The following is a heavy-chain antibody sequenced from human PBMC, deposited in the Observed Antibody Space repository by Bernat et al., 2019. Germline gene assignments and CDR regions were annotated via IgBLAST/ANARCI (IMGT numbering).Heavy chain of an antibody. J-gene: IGHJ6*03. CDR2: ISGSGDST. V-gene: IGHV3-23*01. D-gene: IGHD1-26*01. CDR1: GFTFSSYA. Sequence: EVQLLESGGGLVQPGGSLRLSCAASGFTFSSYAMSWVRQAPGKGLEWVSAISGSGDSTYFADSVKGRFTISRDNSKNTVYLQMSSLRAEDMAVYYCARLGAAGYRTSSHYYYMDVWGKGTTVTVSS. CDR3: ARLGAAGYRTSSHYYYMDV.